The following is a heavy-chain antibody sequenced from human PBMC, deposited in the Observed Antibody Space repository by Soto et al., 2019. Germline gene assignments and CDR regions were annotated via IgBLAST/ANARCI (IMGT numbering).Heavy chain of an antibody. J-gene: IGHJ4*02. V-gene: IGHV4-39*01. CDR3: ASTCYDFWSGYSPVGYYFDY. Sequence: TSETLSLTCTVSGGSISSSSYYWGWIRQPPGKGLEWIGSIYYSGSTYYNPSLKSRVTISVDMSKNQFSLKLSSVTAADTAVYYCASTCYDFWSGYSPVGYYFDYWGQGTLVTVSS. D-gene: IGHD3-3*01. CDR2: IYYSGST. CDR1: GGSISSSSYY.